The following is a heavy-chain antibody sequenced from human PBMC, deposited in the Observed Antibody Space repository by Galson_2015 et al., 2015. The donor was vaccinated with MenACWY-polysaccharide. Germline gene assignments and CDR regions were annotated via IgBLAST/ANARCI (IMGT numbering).Heavy chain of an antibody. D-gene: IGHD4-23*01. V-gene: IGHV3-74*01. CDR3: AVTPNTKRYFHH. J-gene: IGHJ1*01. CDR1: GFTFSSSW. Sequence: SLRLSCAASGFTFSSSWMHWVRQAPGKGLVWVSRILSDGSSTSYADSVRGRFTISTDSAKNSLDLQMNSLRAEDTAVYYCAVTPNTKRYFHHWGQGTLVTVSS. CDR2: ILSDGSST.